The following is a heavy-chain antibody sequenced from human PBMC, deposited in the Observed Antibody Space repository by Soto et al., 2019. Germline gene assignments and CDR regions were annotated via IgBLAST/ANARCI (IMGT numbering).Heavy chain of an antibody. Sequence: PSETLSLTCSVSGDSISSYSWSWIRQPAGQGLEWIGRFEIGGSSNYNPSLKSRVTMSVDTSKNQVSLKLSSVTAADSAVYFCARLQSSYGYWFDPWGQGTLVTVSS. CDR1: GDSISSYS. CDR3: ARLQSSYGYWFDP. J-gene: IGHJ5*02. V-gene: IGHV4-4*07. D-gene: IGHD5-18*01. CDR2: FEIGGSS.